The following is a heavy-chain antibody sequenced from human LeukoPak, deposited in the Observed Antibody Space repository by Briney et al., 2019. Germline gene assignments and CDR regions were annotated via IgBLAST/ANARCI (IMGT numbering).Heavy chain of an antibody. J-gene: IGHJ4*02. CDR2: IYSGGST. CDR1: GFTVSSNY. D-gene: IGHD2-2*01. Sequence: HPGGSLRLSCAASGFTVSSNYMSWVRQAPGKGLEWVSVIYSGGSTYYADSVKGRFTISRDNSKNTLYLQMSSLRAEDTAVYYCAKDGDYCSSTSCYPAELDYWGQGTLVTVSS. CDR3: AKDGDYCSSTSCYPAELDY. V-gene: IGHV3-53*05.